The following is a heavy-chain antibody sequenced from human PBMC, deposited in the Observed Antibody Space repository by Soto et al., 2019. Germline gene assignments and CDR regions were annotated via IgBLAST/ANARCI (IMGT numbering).Heavy chain of an antibody. CDR2: IYYSGST. CDR1: GGSISSGSYY. Sequence: SETLSLTCTVSGGSISSGSYYWSWIRQHPGKGLEWIGYIYYSGSTYYNPSLKSRVTISVDTSKNQFSLNLSSVTAADTAVYYCAIYDSSGSRGFQHWGQGTLVTVSS. D-gene: IGHD3-22*01. V-gene: IGHV4-31*03. J-gene: IGHJ1*01. CDR3: AIYDSSGSRGFQH.